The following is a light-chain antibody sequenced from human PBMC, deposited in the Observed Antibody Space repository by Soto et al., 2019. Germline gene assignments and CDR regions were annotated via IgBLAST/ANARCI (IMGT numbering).Light chain of an antibody. CDR1: QSVSSW. J-gene: IGKJ2*01. CDR2: KAS. CDR3: QQYNSYSYT. V-gene: IGKV1-5*03. Sequence: DIQMTQSPSTLSASVGDRVTITCRASQSVSSWLAWYQQKPGKAPNLLIYKASSLQSGVPSRFSGSGSGTEFTLTISSLQPDDFATSYCQQYNSYSYTFGQGTKLEIK.